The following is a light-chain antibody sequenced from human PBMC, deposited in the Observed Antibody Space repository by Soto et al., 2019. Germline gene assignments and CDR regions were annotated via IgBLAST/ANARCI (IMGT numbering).Light chain of an antibody. V-gene: IGKV3-20*01. CDR2: GAS. J-gene: IGKJ4*01. CDR3: QQYDNSPLT. CDR1: QSVSSSF. Sequence: EIVLTQSPGTLSLSPGERATLSCRASQSVSSSFLAWYQQKPGQAPRLLIYGASSMATGIPDRFSGSGSGTDFPLTISRLEPEDFAVYYCQQYDNSPLTFGGGTKVEIK.